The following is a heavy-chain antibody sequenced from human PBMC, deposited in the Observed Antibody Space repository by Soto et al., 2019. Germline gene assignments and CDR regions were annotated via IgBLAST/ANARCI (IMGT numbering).Heavy chain of an antibody. CDR2: ISSSSSTI. CDR1: GFTFSSYS. D-gene: IGHD3-3*01. CDR3: ARDKSSGLLEWLPNDY. V-gene: IGHV3-48*02. J-gene: IGHJ4*02. Sequence: GGSLRLSCAASGFTFSSYSMNWVRQAPGKGLEWVSYISSSSSTIYYADSVKGRFTISRDNAKNSLYLQMNSLRDEDTAVYYCARDKSSGLLEWLPNDYWGQGTLVTVSS.